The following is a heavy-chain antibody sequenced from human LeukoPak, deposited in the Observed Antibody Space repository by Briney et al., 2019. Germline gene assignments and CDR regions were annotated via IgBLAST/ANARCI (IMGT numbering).Heavy chain of an antibody. J-gene: IGHJ4*02. Sequence: PGGSLRLSCAASGFTFSSYGMHWVRQAPGKGLEWVAVIWYDGSNKYYADSVKGRFTISRDNSKNTLYLQMNSLRAEDTAVYYCAREGRFYYDSSGSDYFDYWGQGTLVTVSS. D-gene: IGHD3-22*01. CDR2: IWYDGSNK. CDR1: GFTFSSYG. V-gene: IGHV3-33*01. CDR3: AREGRFYYDSSGSDYFDY.